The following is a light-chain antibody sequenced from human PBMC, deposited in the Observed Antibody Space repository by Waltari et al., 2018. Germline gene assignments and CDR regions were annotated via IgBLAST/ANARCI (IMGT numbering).Light chain of an antibody. V-gene: IGLV4-69*01. CDR3: QTGGFGIWV. J-gene: IGLJ3*02. CDR1: SGHSSSA. Sequence: QLMLTQSPSASASLGASVKLTCTLSSGHSSSAIAWHQQKPEKGPRYLMKVNSDGSHIKGDGIPDRFSGSSSGAERYLTISSLQSEDESDYYCQTGGFGIWVFGGGTKLTVL. CDR2: VNSDGSH.